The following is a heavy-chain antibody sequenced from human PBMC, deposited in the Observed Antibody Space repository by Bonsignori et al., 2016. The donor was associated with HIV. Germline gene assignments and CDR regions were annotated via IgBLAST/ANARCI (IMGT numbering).Heavy chain of an antibody. D-gene: IGHD5-18*01. V-gene: IGHV3-7*03. J-gene: IGHJ4*02. CDR2: IKQDGSEK. Sequence: VRQAPGKGLEWLASIKQDGSEKYYVDSAKGRFTISRDNAKNSLYLQMNSLRAEDTAVYYCARSNSYGYYWGQGILVTVSS. CDR3: ARSNSYGYY.